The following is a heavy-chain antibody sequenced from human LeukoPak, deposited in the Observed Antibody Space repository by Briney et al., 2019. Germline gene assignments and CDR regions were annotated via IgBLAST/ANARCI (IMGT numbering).Heavy chain of an antibody. CDR2: ISGSGGST. CDR1: GFTFSSYG. D-gene: IGHD3-10*02. Sequence: GGTLRLSCAASGFTFSSYGMSWVRQAPGKGLEWVSAISGSGGSTYYADSVKGRFTISRDNSKNTLYLQMNSLRAEDTAVYYCARAVRGVTSEYFQHWGQGTLVTVSS. V-gene: IGHV3-23*01. CDR3: ARAVRGVTSEYFQH. J-gene: IGHJ1*01.